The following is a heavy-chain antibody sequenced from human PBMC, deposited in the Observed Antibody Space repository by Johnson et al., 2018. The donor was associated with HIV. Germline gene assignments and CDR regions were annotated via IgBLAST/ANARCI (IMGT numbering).Heavy chain of an antibody. CDR1: GFTFSSYD. J-gene: IGHJ3*02. Sequence: VLLVESGGGLVQPGGSLRLSCAASGFTFSSYDMHWVRQATGKGLEWVSAIGTAGDTYYPGSVKGRFTISRDNFKNTLYLQMNSLRAEDTAVYYCAKELALYSSGYGGDAFDIWGQGTMVIVSS. CDR2: IGTAGDT. V-gene: IGHV3-13*01. D-gene: IGHD6-19*01. CDR3: AKELALYSSGYGGDAFDI.